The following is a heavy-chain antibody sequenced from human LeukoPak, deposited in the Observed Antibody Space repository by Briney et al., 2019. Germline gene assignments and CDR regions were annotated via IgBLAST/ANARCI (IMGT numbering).Heavy chain of an antibody. CDR2: ISYDGRQK. V-gene: IGHV3-30*03. CDR1: GFTFSTYG. J-gene: IGHJ3*02. CDR3: ARDNLAAAGDDNFDI. D-gene: IGHD6-13*01. Sequence: GGSLRLSCAASGFTFSTYGMNWVRQAPGKGLEWVAVISYDGRQKYYADSVKGRFTISRDNSKDTVYLQMNSLRAEDTAIYYCARDNLAAAGDDNFDIWGQGTMVIVSS.